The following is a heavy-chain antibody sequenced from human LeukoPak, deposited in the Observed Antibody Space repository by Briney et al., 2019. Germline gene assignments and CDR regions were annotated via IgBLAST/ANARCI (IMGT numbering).Heavy chain of an antibody. J-gene: IGHJ6*03. V-gene: IGHV3-7*01. CDR1: GGTFSSYA. Sequence: SCKASGGTFSSYAISWVRQAPGKGLEWVANIKQDGSEKYYVDSVKGRFTISRDNAKNSLYLQMNSLRAEDTAVYYCARVPVVTAPEVYMDVWGKGTTVTVSS. D-gene: IGHD2-21*02. CDR3: ARVPVVTAPEVYMDV. CDR2: IKQDGSEK.